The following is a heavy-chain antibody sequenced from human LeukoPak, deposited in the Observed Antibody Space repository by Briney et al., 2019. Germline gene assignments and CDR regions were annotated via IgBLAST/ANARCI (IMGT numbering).Heavy chain of an antibody. CDR2: IYYSGST. D-gene: IGHD5-18*01. CDR3: ARVRDTAMGSVHYYYMDV. Sequence: SETLSLTCTVSGGSISSYYWSWIRQPPGKGLEWIRYIYYSGSTNYNPSLKRRVTISVDTSKNQFSLKLRSVTAADTAVYYCARVRDTAMGSVHYYYMDVWGKGTTVTVSS. V-gene: IGHV4-59*01. CDR1: GGSISSYY. J-gene: IGHJ6*03.